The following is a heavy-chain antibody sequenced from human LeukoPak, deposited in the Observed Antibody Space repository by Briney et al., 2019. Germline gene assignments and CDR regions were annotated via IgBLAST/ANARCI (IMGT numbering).Heavy chain of an antibody. Sequence: PGGSLRLSCAASGFSFSSYWMSWVRQAPGKGLEWVANIKQDGSEKYYVDSVKGRFTISRDNAKNSLYLQMNSLRAEDTAVYYCAREGIVVVITAFDIWGQGTMVTVSS. D-gene: IGHD3-22*01. CDR3: AREGIVVVITAFDI. V-gene: IGHV3-7*01. CDR2: IKQDGSEK. J-gene: IGHJ3*02. CDR1: GFSFSSYW.